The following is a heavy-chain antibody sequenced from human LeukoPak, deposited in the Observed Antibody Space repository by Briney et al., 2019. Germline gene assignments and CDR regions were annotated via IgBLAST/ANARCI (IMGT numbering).Heavy chain of an antibody. CDR2: ISYDGSNK. Sequence: PGGSLRLSCAASGFTFSSYGMHWVRQAPGKGLEWVAVISYDGSNKYYADSVKGRFTISRDSSKNTLYLQMNSLRAEDTAVYYCAKGDTAMVTIDYWGQGTLVTVSS. CDR1: GFTFSSYG. J-gene: IGHJ4*02. D-gene: IGHD5-18*01. CDR3: AKGDTAMVTIDY. V-gene: IGHV3-30*18.